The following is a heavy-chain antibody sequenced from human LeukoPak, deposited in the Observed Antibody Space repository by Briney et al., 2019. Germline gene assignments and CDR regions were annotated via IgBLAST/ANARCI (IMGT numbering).Heavy chain of an antibody. D-gene: IGHD3-22*01. Sequence: ASGXXFSSXXXXXVXQAXXXXXEWXSAISGSGGSTYYADSVKGRFTISRDNSKNTLYLQMNSLRAEDTAVYYCAKHLGSYYDSSGPWFDYWGQGTLVTVSS. J-gene: IGHJ4*02. CDR1: GXXFSSXX. V-gene: IGHV3-23*01. CDR3: AKHLGSYYDSSGPWFDY. CDR2: ISGSGGST.